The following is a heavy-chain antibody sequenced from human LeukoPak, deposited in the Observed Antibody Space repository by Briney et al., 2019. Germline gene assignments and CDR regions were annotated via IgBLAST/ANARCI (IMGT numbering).Heavy chain of an antibody. J-gene: IGHJ4*02. Sequence: GGSLRLSCAAYGFTFSTYPIHWVRQAPGKGLEWVAVIADDGKDKHYVESVKGRFTISRDNSKNTLYLQMNSLRVEDTAVYYCARDRHIAAAGYYFDYWGQGTLVTVSS. CDR2: IADDGKDK. V-gene: IGHV3-30*04. CDR1: GFTFSTYP. D-gene: IGHD6-25*01. CDR3: ARDRHIAAAGYYFDY.